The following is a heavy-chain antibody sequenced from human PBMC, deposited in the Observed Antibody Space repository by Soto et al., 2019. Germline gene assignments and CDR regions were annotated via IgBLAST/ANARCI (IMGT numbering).Heavy chain of an antibody. CDR1: GFNFGSDF. D-gene: IGHD2-8*01. CDR3: AREAPAYCTHGVCSFDD. J-gene: IGHJ4*02. Sequence: QAQLVQSGAEVKRPGASVNISCKASGFNFGSDFHHWVLQAPGQGLEWMGVINPTDVSRTHPHNFQGRLPLTRDTSTSTVYMRLTSLRSDDTAVYYCAREAPAYCTHGVCSFDDWGQGTVVTVSS. V-gene: IGHV1-46*01. CDR2: INPTDVSR.